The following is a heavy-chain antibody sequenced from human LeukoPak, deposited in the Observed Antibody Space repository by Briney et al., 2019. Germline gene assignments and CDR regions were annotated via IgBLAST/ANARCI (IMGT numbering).Heavy chain of an antibody. CDR3: AGALARIYSHVYLS. D-gene: IGHD2-15*01. Sequence: GASLKLSCKASGYTFTSFDINWVRQAPGRGLEWMGWMNPNSGNTFYAQKFQGRVIMTRDTSINTGRMELTSLTAEDTAVYYCAGALARIYSHVYLSWGQGNVISVSS. CDR2: MNPNSGNT. V-gene: IGHV1-8*02. J-gene: IGHJ5*02. CDR1: GYTFTSFD.